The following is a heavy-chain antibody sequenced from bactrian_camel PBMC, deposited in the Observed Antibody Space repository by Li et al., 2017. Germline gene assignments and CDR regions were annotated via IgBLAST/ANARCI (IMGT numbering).Heavy chain of an antibody. J-gene: IGHJ4*01. CDR1: KATYSMNC. CDR3: ATEKRRRDGTRTSRLYLSITT. D-gene: IGHD6*01. Sequence: HVQLVESGGGSAQAGGSLRLSCVASKATYSMNCMGWFRQAPGKEREPVATTYVKARGGGGWYTDSVKGRFSISRDNAKNTVYLQMNSLKSEDTALYYCATEKRRRDGTRTSRLYLSITTGARGPRSPSP. CDR2: TYVKARGGGG. V-gene: IGHV3S54*01.